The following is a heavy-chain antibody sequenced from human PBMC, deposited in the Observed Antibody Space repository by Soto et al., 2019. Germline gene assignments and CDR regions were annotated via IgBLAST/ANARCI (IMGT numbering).Heavy chain of an antibody. CDR3: ARTNPFTYYDFWSGYSGAFDI. J-gene: IGHJ3*02. CDR1: GYTFTSYA. Sequence: ASVKVSCKASGYTFTSYAMHWVRQAPGQRLEWMGWINAGNGNTKYSQKFQGRVTMTTDTSTSTAYMELRSLRSDDTAVYYCARTNPFTYYDFWSGYSGAFDIWGQGTMVTVSS. CDR2: INAGNGNT. D-gene: IGHD3-3*01. V-gene: IGHV1-3*01.